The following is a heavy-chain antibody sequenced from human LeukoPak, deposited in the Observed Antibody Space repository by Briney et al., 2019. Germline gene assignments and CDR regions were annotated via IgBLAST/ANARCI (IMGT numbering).Heavy chain of an antibody. D-gene: IGHD2-2*01. CDR1: GFTFSNAW. CDR2: INSDGSST. V-gene: IGHV3-74*01. CDR3: ARGLVVVPAAMMY. Sequence: PGGSLRLSCAASGFTFSNAWMSWVRQAPGKGLVWVSRINSDGSSTSYADSVKGRFTISRDNAKNTLYLQMNSLRAEDTAVYYCARGLVVVPAAMMYWGQGTLVTVSS. J-gene: IGHJ4*02.